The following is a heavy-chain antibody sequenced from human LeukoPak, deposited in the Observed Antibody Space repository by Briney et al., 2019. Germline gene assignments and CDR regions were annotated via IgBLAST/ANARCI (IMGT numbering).Heavy chain of an antibody. Sequence: SETPSLTCSVSGYSISTSNYWAWIRQPPGRGLEWIGHIYYSGGIYYNPSLKSRVTMSVDTSRNQFSLKLSSVTAVDTAVYYCARKTTAGPTKAAFDIWGQGTMVAVST. CDR3: ARKTTAGPTKAAFDI. CDR1: GYSISTSNY. J-gene: IGHJ3*02. V-gene: IGHV4-28*05. CDR2: IYYSGGI. D-gene: IGHD2-21*02.